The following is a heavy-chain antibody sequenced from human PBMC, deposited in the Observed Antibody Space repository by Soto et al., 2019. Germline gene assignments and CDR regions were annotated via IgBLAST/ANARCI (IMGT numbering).Heavy chain of an antibody. Sequence: SETLSLTCTVSGGSISSSSYYWGWIRQPPGKGLEWIGSIYYSGSTYYNPSLKSRVTISVDTSKNQFSLKLSSVTAADTAVYYCARTTVTFDYWGQGTLVTVSS. CDR1: GGSISSSSYY. CDR2: IYYSGST. V-gene: IGHV4-39*01. CDR3: ARTTVTFDY. J-gene: IGHJ4*02. D-gene: IGHD4-17*01.